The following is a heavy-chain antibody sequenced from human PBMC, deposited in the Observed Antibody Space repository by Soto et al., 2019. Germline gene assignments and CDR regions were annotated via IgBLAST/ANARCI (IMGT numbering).Heavy chain of an antibody. Sequence: EVQLLESGGGLVQPGGSLRLSCVASGFTFSNYAMSWVRQAPGKGLEWVSGISGSGGTTYYADSVKGRFTVSRDNSKDTLHLQMSRLRAEDTAVYYCAKTPRQWLVYVDYWGQGTLVTVSS. J-gene: IGHJ4*02. V-gene: IGHV3-23*01. CDR1: GFTFSNYA. CDR2: ISGSGGTT. D-gene: IGHD6-19*01. CDR3: AKTPRQWLVYVDY.